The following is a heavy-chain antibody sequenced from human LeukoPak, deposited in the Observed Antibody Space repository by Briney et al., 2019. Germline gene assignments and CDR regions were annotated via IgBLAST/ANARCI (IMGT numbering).Heavy chain of an antibody. J-gene: IGHJ3*02. CDR3: ARVGVTIFPRWAFDI. V-gene: IGHV3-7*03. Sequence: PGGSLRLSCAASGFTFSTYWMGWVRQAPGKGLEWVANIEEYGNEIHYVDSVKGRFTISRDNAKNSLYLQMNSLRAEDTALYYCARVGVTIFPRWAFDIWGQGTMVTVSS. CDR1: GFTFSTYW. D-gene: IGHD3-3*01. CDR2: IEEYGNEI.